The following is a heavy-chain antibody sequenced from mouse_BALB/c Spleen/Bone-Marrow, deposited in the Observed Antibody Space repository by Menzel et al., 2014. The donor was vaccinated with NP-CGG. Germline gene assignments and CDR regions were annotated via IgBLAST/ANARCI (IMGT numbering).Heavy chain of an antibody. CDR3: ASYVYGYYFDY. J-gene: IGHJ2*01. V-gene: IGHV14-3*02. Sequence: EVKLQESGAELVKPGASVKLSCTASGFNIKDTYMHWVKQRPEQGLEWIGRIDPANGNTKYDPKFQGKATITADTSSNTAYLQLSSLTSEDTAVYYCASYVYGYYFDYWGQGTTLTDSS. D-gene: IGHD2-2*01. CDR1: GFNIKDTY. CDR2: IDPANGNT.